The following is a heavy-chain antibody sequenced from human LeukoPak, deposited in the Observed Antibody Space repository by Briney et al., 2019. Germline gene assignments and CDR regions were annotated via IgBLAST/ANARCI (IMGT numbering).Heavy chain of an antibody. V-gene: IGHV3-23*01. CDR3: AKDKIVGAIFRFDY. D-gene: IGHD1-26*01. CDR1: GFTFSSYA. J-gene: IGHJ4*02. Sequence: QTGGSLRLSCAASGFTFSSYAMSWVRQAPGKGLEWVSGISGSGGSTDYADSVKGRFTISRDNSKNTLYLQMNSLRAEDTAVYYCAKDKIVGAIFRFDYWGQGTRVTVSS. CDR2: ISGSGGST.